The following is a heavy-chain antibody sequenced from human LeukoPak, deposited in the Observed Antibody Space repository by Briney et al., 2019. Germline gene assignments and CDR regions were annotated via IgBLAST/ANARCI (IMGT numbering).Heavy chain of an antibody. V-gene: IGHV1-2*02. CDR2: INPNSGGT. CDR3: ARTASCGTNCYSYFDY. D-gene: IGHD2-21*01. Sequence: ASVTVSCKASGYTFTGYYIHWVRQAPGQGLELMGWINPNSGGTYYAQTFQARVTMTRDTSISTAYMELSRLRSDDTALYYCARTASCGTNCYSYFDYWGQGTLVTVSS. J-gene: IGHJ4*02. CDR1: GYTFTGYY.